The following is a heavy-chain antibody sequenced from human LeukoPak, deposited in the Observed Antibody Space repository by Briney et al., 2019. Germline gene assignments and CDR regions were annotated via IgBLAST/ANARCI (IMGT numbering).Heavy chain of an antibody. Sequence: ASVKVSCKASGYTFTGYYMHWVRQAPGQGLEWMGWINPNSGGTNYAQKFQGRVTMTRGTSISTAYMELSRLRSDDTAVYYCARVGARGIAAAGIDYWGQGTLVTVSS. CDR2: INPNSGGT. V-gene: IGHV1-2*02. J-gene: IGHJ4*02. CDR3: ARVGARGIAAAGIDY. D-gene: IGHD6-13*01. CDR1: GYTFTGYY.